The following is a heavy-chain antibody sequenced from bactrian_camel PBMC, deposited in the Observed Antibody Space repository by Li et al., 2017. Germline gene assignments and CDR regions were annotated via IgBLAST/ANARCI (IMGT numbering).Heavy chain of an antibody. CDR3: AADRRRYGGRCRDRDFDY. J-gene: IGHJ6*01. D-gene: IGHD6*01. Sequence: HVQLVESGGGSVQAGGSLRLSCKASRYPYSSSYCMGWFRQAPGKERERVAAIATGGGSAYYAVSVKGRFTISQDNDKNTVYLQMNSLEPEDTAMYYCAADRRRYGGRCRDRDFDYWGQGTQVTVS. V-gene: IGHV3S1*01. CDR2: IATGGGSA. CDR1: RYPYSSSYC.